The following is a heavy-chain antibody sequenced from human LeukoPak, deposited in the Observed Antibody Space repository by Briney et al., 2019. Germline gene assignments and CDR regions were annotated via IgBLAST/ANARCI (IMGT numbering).Heavy chain of an antibody. CDR1: GFIFSDHY. D-gene: IGHD6-13*01. CDR3: ARANLPAAGDLDY. V-gene: IGHV3-72*01. Sequence: GGTLRLSCAASGFIFSDHYRDWVRQAPGKGLEWVGRIRHKVNSYTTEYAASVKGRFTISRDGSKNSVYLQMNSLKNEDTAVYYCARANLPAAGDLDYWGQGTQVTVSS. CDR2: IRHKVNSYTT. J-gene: IGHJ4*02.